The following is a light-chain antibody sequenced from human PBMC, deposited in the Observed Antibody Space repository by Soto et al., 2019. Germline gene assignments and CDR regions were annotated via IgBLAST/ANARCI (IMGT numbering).Light chain of an antibody. Sequence: VLTQSPGTLSLSPGGRATLACRASQNINNNYLAWYQHKPGQAPGLLIYDASLRATGVPDRFRGSGAGTDFTLTITGLEPDDSAVYYCQQHGISHITFGQGTRLEIK. J-gene: IGKJ5*01. V-gene: IGKV3-20*01. CDR2: DAS. CDR1: QNINNNY. CDR3: QQHGISHIT.